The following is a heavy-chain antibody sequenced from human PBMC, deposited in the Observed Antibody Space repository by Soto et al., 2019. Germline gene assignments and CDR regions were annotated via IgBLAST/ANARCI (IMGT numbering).Heavy chain of an antibody. Sequence: QLQLQESGPGLVKPSETLSLTCTVSGGSISSSSHHWGWIRQPPGKGLEWIGSIYHSGTTYYNPPFNGRVPNPVDPARTQFSPRLSSVTAADTAVYYCARHKDCSGGSCNAVGYYYGLDVWGQGTTVTVSS. V-gene: IGHV4-39*01. D-gene: IGHD2-15*01. CDR3: ARHKDCSGGSCNAVGYYYGLDV. CDR2: IYHSGTT. J-gene: IGHJ6*02. CDR1: GGSISSSSHH.